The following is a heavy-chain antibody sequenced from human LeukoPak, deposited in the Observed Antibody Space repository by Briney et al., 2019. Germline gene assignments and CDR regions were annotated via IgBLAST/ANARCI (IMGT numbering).Heavy chain of an antibody. CDR2: ISGSGGST. V-gene: IGHV3-23*01. Sequence: GGSLRLSCAASGFTFSSYAMSWVRQAPGKGLEWVSAISGSGGSTYYADSVKGRFTISRDNSKNTLYLQVNSLRAEDTALYYCAKDSRYYYGSDYSGLGDYWGQGPLVTVSS. CDR3: AKDSRYYYGSDYSGLGDY. J-gene: IGHJ4*02. D-gene: IGHD3-22*01. CDR1: GFTFSSYA.